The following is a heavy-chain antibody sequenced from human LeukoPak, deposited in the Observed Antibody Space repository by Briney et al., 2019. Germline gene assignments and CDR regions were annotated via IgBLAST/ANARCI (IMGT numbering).Heavy chain of an antibody. V-gene: IGHV3-11*04. D-gene: IGHD6-13*01. Sequence: GGSLRLSCAASGFTFSDYYMSWIRQAPGKGLEWVSYISSSGSTIYYADSVKGRFTISRDNAKNSLYLQMNSLRAEDTAVYYCARDIRSYGTSWYGWFDPWGQGTLVTVS. CDR3: ARDIRSYGTSWYGWFDP. CDR2: ISSSGSTI. CDR1: GFTFSDYY. J-gene: IGHJ5*02.